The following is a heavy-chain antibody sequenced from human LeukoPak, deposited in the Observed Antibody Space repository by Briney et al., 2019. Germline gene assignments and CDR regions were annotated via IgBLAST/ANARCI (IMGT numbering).Heavy chain of an antibody. D-gene: IGHD3-22*01. CDR2: ISSSGSTL. CDR1: GFTFSDYY. Sequence: KTGGSLRLSCAASGFTFSDYYMSWIRQAPGKGLEWVSYISSSGSTLYYADSVKGRFTISRDNANNSLYLQMNSLRAEDTAVYYCARDPYYDSSGYPYYYGMDVWGQGTTVTVSS. J-gene: IGHJ6*02. CDR3: ARDPYYDSSGYPYYYGMDV. V-gene: IGHV3-11*01.